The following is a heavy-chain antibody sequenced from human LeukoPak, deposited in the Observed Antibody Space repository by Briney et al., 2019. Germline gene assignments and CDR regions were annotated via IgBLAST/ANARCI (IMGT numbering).Heavy chain of an antibody. D-gene: IGHD6-6*01. V-gene: IGHV3-7*05. Sequence: GGSLRLSCAASAFTSSSYWMSWVRQAPGKGLEWVANIKQDGSEKYYVDSVKGRFTISRDNAKNSLYLQMNSLRAEDTAVYYCARARVYSSSSLNFDYWGQGTLVTVSS. CDR1: AFTSSSYW. J-gene: IGHJ4*02. CDR2: IKQDGSEK. CDR3: ARARVYSSSSLNFDY.